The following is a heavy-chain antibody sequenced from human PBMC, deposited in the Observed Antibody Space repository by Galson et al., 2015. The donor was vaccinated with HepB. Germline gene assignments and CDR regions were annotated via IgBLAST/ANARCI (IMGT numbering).Heavy chain of an antibody. CDR2: LSASGDNT. D-gene: IGHD3-3*01. CDR3: AKDLAGRNYDFWTGAFDI. CDR1: GFTFNNYA. Sequence: SLRLSCAASGFTFNNYAMSWVRQAPGKGLDWVSTLSASGDNTYYADSVKGRFTISRDNSKNTLYLQMNSLRAEDTAIYYCAKDLAGRNYDFWTGAFDIWGQGTMVTVSS. J-gene: IGHJ3*02. V-gene: IGHV3-23*01.